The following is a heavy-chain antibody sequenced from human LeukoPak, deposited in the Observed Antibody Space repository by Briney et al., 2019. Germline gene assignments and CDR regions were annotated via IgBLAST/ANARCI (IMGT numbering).Heavy chain of an antibody. CDR1: GFTFSSYG. Sequence: PGGSLRLSCAASGFTFSSYGMHWVRQAPGKGLEWVAVISYDGRNKYYADSVKGRFTISGDNSKNTLYLQMNSLRVEDTAVYYCSSHWAQQLVSDYWGQGTLVTVSS. V-gene: IGHV3-30*03. CDR3: SSHWAQQLVSDY. D-gene: IGHD6-13*01. CDR2: ISYDGRNK. J-gene: IGHJ4*02.